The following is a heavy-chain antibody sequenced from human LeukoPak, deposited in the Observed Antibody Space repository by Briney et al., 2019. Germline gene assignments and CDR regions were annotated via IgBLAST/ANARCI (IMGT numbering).Heavy chain of an antibody. CDR1: GYTFTSYY. V-gene: IGHV1-2*06. Sequence: ASVKVSCKASGYTFTSYYMHWVRQAPGQGLEWMGRINPNSGGTNYAQKFQGRVTMTRDTSISTAYMELSRLRSGDTAVYYCARYVDTAMVLDNWFDPWGQGTLVTVSS. J-gene: IGHJ5*02. CDR3: ARYVDTAMVLDNWFDP. D-gene: IGHD5-18*01. CDR2: INPNSGGT.